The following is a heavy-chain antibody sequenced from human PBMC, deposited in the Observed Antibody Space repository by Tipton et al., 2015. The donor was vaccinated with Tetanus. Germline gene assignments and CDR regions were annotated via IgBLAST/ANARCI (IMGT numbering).Heavy chain of an antibody. V-gene: IGHV1-18*01. Sequence: QSGAEVKKPGASVKVSCKAFAYTFTSFSITWVRQAPGQGLEWVGWISAYNGNTNYAQKLQGRVTMTTDTSTSTAYMELRSLRSDDTAVYYCARDSPGRFDPWGQGTLVTVSS. J-gene: IGHJ5*02. CDR3: ARDSPGRFDP. CDR1: AYTFTSFS. CDR2: ISAYNGNT.